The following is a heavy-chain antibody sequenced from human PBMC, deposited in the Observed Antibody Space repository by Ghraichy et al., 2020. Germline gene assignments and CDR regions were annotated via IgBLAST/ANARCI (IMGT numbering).Heavy chain of an antibody. Sequence: SVKVSCKASGGTFSSYAISWVRQAPGQGLEWMGGIIPIFGTANYAQKFHGRVTITADKSTSTAYMELSSLRSEDTAVYYCASLPSGKGYDFWSGYSRYYYYYMDVWGKGTTVTVSS. J-gene: IGHJ6*03. CDR2: IIPIFGTA. CDR1: GGTFSSYA. V-gene: IGHV1-69*06. D-gene: IGHD3-3*01. CDR3: ASLPSGKGYDFWSGYSRYYYYYMDV.